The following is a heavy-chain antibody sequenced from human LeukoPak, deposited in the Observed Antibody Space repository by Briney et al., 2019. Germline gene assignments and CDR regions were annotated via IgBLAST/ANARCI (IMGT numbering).Heavy chain of an antibody. V-gene: IGHV3-64*01. Sequence: GGSLRLSCAASGFTFSSYGMHWVRQAPGKGLEYVSTISSNGASTYYASSVKGRLTISRDNSKNTLYLQMGSLRAEDMAVYYCARDGRHSGSYGAFDIWGQGTMVTVSS. CDR1: GFTFSSYG. J-gene: IGHJ3*02. D-gene: IGHD1-26*01. CDR2: ISSNGAST. CDR3: ARDGRHSGSYGAFDI.